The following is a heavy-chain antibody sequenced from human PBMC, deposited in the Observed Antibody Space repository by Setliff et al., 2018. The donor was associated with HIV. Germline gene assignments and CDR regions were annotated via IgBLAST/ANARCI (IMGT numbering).Heavy chain of an antibody. CDR1: GYSISSGYY. J-gene: IGHJ4*02. Sequence: PSETLSLTCAVSGYSISSGYYWGWIRQTPGKGLEWIGSIYHSGSTYYNPSLKSRVTISVDTSKNQFSLKLSSVTAADTAVYYCASAEPPIYSSGWRGVGYFDYWGQVTLVTVSS. V-gene: IGHV4-38-2*01. CDR3: ASAEPPIYSSGWRGVGYFDY. D-gene: IGHD6-19*01. CDR2: IYHSGST.